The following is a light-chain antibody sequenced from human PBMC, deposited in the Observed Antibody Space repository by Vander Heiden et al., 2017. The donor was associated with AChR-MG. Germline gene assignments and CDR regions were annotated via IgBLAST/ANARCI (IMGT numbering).Light chain of an antibody. CDR1: QSVLYSTNNKNY. V-gene: IGKV4-1*01. Sequence: DIVMTQSSDSLAVSLGERATINCKSSQSVLYSTNNKNYLAWYQQKPGQPPKLLIYWASTRECGVPDRFSGSGCGTDFTLTISSLHAEDVAVYYCQQEDSTPDTFGQGTKLEIK. J-gene: IGKJ2*01. CDR3: QQEDSTPDT. CDR2: WAS.